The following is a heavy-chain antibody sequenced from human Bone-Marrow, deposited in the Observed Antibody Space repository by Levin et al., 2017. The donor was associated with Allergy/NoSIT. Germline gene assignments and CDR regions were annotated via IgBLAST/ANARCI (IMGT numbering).Heavy chain of an antibody. D-gene: IGHD2-8*02. V-gene: IGHV4-59*01. CDR2: MHYTGIT. Sequence: SETLSLTCTVSGGSISGYYWSWIRQPPGKGLEWIGYMHYTGITHSNPSLKSRVTFSVDTSTNQFSLKLTSVTAADTAVYYCARYHCAAGTCYYFDYWGQGTPVTVSS. CDR3: ARYHCAAGTCYYFDY. J-gene: IGHJ4*02. CDR1: GGSISGYY.